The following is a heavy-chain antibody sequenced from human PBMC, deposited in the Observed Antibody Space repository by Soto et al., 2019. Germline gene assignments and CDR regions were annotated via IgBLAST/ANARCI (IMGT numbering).Heavy chain of an antibody. J-gene: IGHJ6*02. CDR3: ARGGAAAGTYYYYGMDV. V-gene: IGHV1-18*04. CDR2: ISAYNGNT. D-gene: IGHD6-13*01. Sequence: ASVKVSCKASGYTFTSYGISWVRQAPGQGLEWMGWISAYNGNTNYAQKLQGGVTMTTDTSTSTAYMELRSLRSDDTAVYYCARGGAAAGTYYYYGMDVWGQGTTVTVSS. CDR1: GYTFTSYG.